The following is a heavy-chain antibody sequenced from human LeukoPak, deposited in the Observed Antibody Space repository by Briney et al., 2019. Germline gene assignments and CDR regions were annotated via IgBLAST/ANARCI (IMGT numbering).Heavy chain of an antibody. V-gene: IGHV3-9*01. CDR2: ISWNSGGI. Sequence: GGSLRLSCAASGFIFDDYAMHWVRQAPGKGLEWVSGISWNSGGIGYADSVKGRFTISRDNAKNSLYLQMNSLRAEDTALYYCAKDRDYSSSGASADYWGQGTLVTVSS. J-gene: IGHJ4*02. CDR1: GFIFDDYA. CDR3: AKDRDYSSSGASADY. D-gene: IGHD6-6*01.